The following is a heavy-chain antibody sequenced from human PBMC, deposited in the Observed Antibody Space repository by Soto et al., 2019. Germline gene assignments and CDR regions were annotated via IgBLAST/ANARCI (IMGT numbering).Heavy chain of an antibody. J-gene: IGHJ3*02. CDR1: GGAISSYY. CDR2: IYYSGST. V-gene: IGHV4-59*08. CDR3: ARFLPRIGVAFDT. Sequence: QVQLQDSGPGLVKPSETLSLTCTVSGGAISSYYWTWIRQPPGKGLEWIGSIYYSGSTNYNPSLNSGVTISVDTSKHRLSLRLSALTSADTAVYYCARFLPRIGVAFDTWGQGTMVTGSS. D-gene: IGHD2-15*01.